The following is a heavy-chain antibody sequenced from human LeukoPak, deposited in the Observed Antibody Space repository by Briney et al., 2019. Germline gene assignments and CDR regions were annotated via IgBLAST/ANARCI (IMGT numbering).Heavy chain of an antibody. CDR2: VYYGGIT. V-gene: IGHV4-59*01. Sequence: SETLSLTCTVSSSRISGYYWSWIRQPPGKGLEWIGYVYYGGITDYNPSLGSRVTISVDTSKNQFSLKLSSVTAADTAVYYCARGSVTPDAGYWGPGTLVTVSS. D-gene: IGHD4-17*01. CDR3: ARGSVTPDAGY. J-gene: IGHJ4*02. CDR1: SSRISGYY.